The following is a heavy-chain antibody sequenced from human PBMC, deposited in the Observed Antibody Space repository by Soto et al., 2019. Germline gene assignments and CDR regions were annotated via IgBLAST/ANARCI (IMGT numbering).Heavy chain of an antibody. D-gene: IGHD5-18*01. J-gene: IGHJ6*02. Sequence: GGSLRLSCAASGFTFSSYAMHWVRQAPGKGLEWVAVISYDGSNKYYADSVKGRFTISRDNSKNTLYLQMNSLRAEDTAVYYCARLGGYSFPHYYYYGMDVWGQGTTVTVSS. CDR1: GFTFSSYA. V-gene: IGHV3-30-3*01. CDR2: ISYDGSNK. CDR3: ARLGGYSFPHYYYYGMDV.